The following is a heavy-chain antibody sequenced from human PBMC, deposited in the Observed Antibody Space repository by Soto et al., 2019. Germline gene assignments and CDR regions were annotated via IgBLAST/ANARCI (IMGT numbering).Heavy chain of an antibody. D-gene: IGHD3-16*02. Sequence: ASVKVSCKASGYTFTSYGISWVRQAPGQGLEWMGWISAYNGNTNYAQKLQGRVTMTTDTSTSTAYMELRSLRSDDTAVYYCARAESLGELSLSPNWFDPWGQGTLVTVSS. CDR1: GYTFTSYG. CDR2: ISAYNGNT. V-gene: IGHV1-18*04. CDR3: ARAESLGELSLSPNWFDP. J-gene: IGHJ5*02.